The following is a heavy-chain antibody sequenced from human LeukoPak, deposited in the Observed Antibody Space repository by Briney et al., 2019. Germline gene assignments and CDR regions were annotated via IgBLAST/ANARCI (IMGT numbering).Heavy chain of an antibody. D-gene: IGHD6-19*01. CDR2: INPNSGNT. CDR3: ARGYSSGWYGGYYYYMDV. Sequence: ASVKVSCKASGYTFTGYYMHWVRQAPGQGLEWMGWINPNSGNTNYAQKLQGRVTMTTDTSTSTAYMELRSLRSDDTAVYYCARGYSSGWYGGYYYYMDVWGKGTTVTISS. J-gene: IGHJ6*03. CDR1: GYTFTGYY. V-gene: IGHV1-18*04.